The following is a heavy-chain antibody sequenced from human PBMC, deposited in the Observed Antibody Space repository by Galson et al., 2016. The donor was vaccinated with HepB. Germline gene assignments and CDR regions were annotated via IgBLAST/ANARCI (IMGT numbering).Heavy chain of an antibody. V-gene: IGHV1-18*01. CDR3: ARDQGGDAEY. Sequence: SVKVSCKAPGYTLRGFGFSWVRQAPGQGLQWMGWISSDNGKRNYAQHLQGRVTMTTDTATSTASMELRSLRSDDTAVYYCARDQGGDAEYWGQGTLVTVSS. CDR2: ISSDNGKR. CDR1: GYTLRGFG. D-gene: IGHD4-17*01. J-gene: IGHJ4*02.